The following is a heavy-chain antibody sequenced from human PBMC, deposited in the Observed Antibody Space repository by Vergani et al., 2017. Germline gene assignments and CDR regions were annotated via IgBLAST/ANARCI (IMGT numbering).Heavy chain of an antibody. J-gene: IGHJ5*02. D-gene: IGHD4-11*01. CDR2: ISGIGGST. Sequence: EVQLLESGGGLVQPGGSLRLSCAASGFTFSSYAMSWVRQAPGKGLEWVSAISGIGGSTYYADSVKGRFTISRDNSKNTPYLQMNSLRAEDTAVYYCAKLGDYSNYVRFDPWGQGTLVTVSS. CDR1: GFTFSSYA. V-gene: IGHV3-23*01. CDR3: AKLGDYSNYVRFDP.